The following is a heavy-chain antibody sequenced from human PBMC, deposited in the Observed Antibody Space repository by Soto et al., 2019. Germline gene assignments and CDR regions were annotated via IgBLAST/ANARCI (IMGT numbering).Heavy chain of an antibody. CDR2: VHHSWGS. V-gene: IGHV4-59*08. J-gene: IGHJ6*02. CDR1: GGSISSYY. D-gene: IGHD3-10*01. CDR3: ARQGFGPLHGRVDV. Sequence: PSETLSLTCTVSGGSISSYYWSWFRQSPGKRMEWIGYVHHSWGSSYNPSLQNRVAISLDTSKSQFSLKVTSVTATDTAVYYCARQGFGPLHGRVDVWGQGTTVTVSS.